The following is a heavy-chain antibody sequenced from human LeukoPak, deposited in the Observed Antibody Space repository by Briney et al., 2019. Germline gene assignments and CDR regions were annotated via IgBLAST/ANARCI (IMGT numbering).Heavy chain of an antibody. D-gene: IGHD5-18*01. V-gene: IGHV4-39*07. Sequence: SETLSLTCTVSGGSISTSNYYWGWIRQPPGKGLEWIGNIFCSGSTYYSPSLKSRVTISLDTSRNQFSLKLNSVTAADTAIYYCAKGAGGFSYYNWFDPWGQGTLVTVSS. CDR3: AKGAGGFSYYNWFDP. J-gene: IGHJ5*02. CDR1: GGSISTSNYY. CDR2: IFCSGST.